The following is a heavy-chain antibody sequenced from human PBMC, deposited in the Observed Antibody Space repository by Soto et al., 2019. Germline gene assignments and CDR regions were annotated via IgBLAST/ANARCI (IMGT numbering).Heavy chain of an antibody. V-gene: IGHV3-30-3*01. CDR1: GFTFSSYA. CDR2: ISYDGSNK. D-gene: IGHD2-8*01. J-gene: IGHJ6*02. Sequence: HPGGSLRLSCAASGFTFSSYAMHWVRQAPGKGLEWVAVISYDGSNKYYADSVKGRFTISRDNSKNTLYLQMNSLRAEDTAVYYCARDNHRTNGVCPYADYYYYGMDVWGQGTTVTVSS. CDR3: ARDNHRTNGVCPYADYYYYGMDV.